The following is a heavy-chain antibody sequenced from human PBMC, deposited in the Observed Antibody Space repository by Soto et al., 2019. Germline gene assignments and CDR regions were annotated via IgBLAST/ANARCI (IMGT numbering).Heavy chain of an antibody. D-gene: IGHD2-2*01. CDR3: ARGVVVVPAATYYFDY. Sequence: PSETLSLTCAVSGGSISSGGYSWSWIRQPPGKGLEWFGYIYHSGSTYYNPSLKSRVTISVDRSKNQFSLKLSSVTAADTAVYYCARGVVVVPAATYYFDYWGQGTLVTVSS. CDR2: IYHSGST. J-gene: IGHJ4*02. V-gene: IGHV4-30-2*01. CDR1: GGSISSGGYS.